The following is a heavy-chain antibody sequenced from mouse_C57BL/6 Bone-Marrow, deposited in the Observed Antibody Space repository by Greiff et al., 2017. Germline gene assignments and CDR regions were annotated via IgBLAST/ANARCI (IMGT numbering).Heavy chain of an antibody. CDR2: IHPNSGST. D-gene: IGHD1-1*01. Sequence: QVQLQQSGAELVKPGASVKLSCKASGYTFTSYWMHWVKQRPGQGLEWIGMIHPNSGSTNYNEKFKSKATLTVDKSSSTAYMQLSSLTSEASAVYYCARSGTLGNWYFDVWGTGTTVTVSS. CDR3: ARSGTLGNWYFDV. J-gene: IGHJ1*03. V-gene: IGHV1-64*01. CDR1: GYTFTSYW.